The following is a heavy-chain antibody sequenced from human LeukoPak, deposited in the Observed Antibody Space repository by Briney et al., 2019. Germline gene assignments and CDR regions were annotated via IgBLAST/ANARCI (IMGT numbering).Heavy chain of an antibody. CDR3: AKGRRGSSYVHYFDN. Sequence: GGSLRLSCAASGFIFSTYNMNWVRQAPGKGLEWVSFISGSSSHIFYADSVKGRFTISRDNSNNTLYLQMNSVRIEDTAVYYCAKGRRGSSYVHYFDNWGQGTLVTVSS. J-gene: IGHJ4*02. CDR2: ISGSSSHI. V-gene: IGHV3-21*01. D-gene: IGHD5-12*01. CDR1: GFIFSTYN.